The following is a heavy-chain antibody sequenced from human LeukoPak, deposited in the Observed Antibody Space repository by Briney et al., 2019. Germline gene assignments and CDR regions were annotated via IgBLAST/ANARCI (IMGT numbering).Heavy chain of an antibody. CDR1: GYTFTGYY. Sequence: ASVKVSCKASGYTFTGYYMHWVRQAPGQGLERMGWINPNSGGTNYARKFQGRVTMTRDTSISTAYMELSRLRSDDTAVYYCARVKATYYFDYWGQGTLVTVSS. V-gene: IGHV1-2*02. D-gene: IGHD1-26*01. J-gene: IGHJ4*02. CDR2: INPNSGGT. CDR3: ARVKATYYFDY.